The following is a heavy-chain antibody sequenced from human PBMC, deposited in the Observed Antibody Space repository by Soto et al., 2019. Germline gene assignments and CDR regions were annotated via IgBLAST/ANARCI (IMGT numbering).Heavy chain of an antibody. V-gene: IGHV1-69*08. Sequence: QVQLVQSGAEVKKPGSSVKVSCKASGGTFSSYTISWVRQAPGQGLEWMGRIIPILGIANYAQKFQGRVTITADKSPSTAYMELSSLRSEDTAVYYCARDKVTTVTYNYGMDVWGQGTTVTVSS. CDR3: ARDKVTTVTYNYGMDV. CDR2: IIPILGIA. CDR1: GGTFSSYT. J-gene: IGHJ6*02. D-gene: IGHD4-17*01.